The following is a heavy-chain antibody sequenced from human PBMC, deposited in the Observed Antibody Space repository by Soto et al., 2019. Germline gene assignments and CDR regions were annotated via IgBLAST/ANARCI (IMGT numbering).Heavy chain of an antibody. J-gene: IGHJ4*02. CDR1: CYIFTSYG. D-gene: IGHD3-22*01. CDR3: ARHRFNYYDDTVYYYFDY. CDR2: ISGHNGNT. Sequence: SVKVSCKASCYIFTSYGISWVRQAPGQGPEWMGWISGHNGNTNHPQSLQGRVTMTTDTSRNTAYMELRSLRSDDTAVYYCARHRFNYYDDTVYYYFDYWGQGTLVTVSS. V-gene: IGHV1-18*04.